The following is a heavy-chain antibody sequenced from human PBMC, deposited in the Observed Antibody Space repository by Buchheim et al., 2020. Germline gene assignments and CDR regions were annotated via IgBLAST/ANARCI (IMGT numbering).Heavy chain of an antibody. J-gene: IGHJ6*02. V-gene: IGHV3-30*04. Sequence: QVQLVESGGGVVQPGRSLRLSCAASGFTFSSYAMHWVRQAPGKGLEWVAVISYDGSNKYYADSVKGRFTISRDNSKNKLYLQMNSLRAEDTAVYYCARDHTVRGLFYGMDVWGQGTT. CDR2: ISYDGSNK. CDR1: GFTFSSYA. D-gene: IGHD4-11*01. CDR3: ARDHTVRGLFYGMDV.